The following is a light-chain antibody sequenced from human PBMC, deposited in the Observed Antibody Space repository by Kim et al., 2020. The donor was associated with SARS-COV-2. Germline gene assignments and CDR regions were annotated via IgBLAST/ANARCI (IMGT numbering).Light chain of an antibody. CDR2: KDS. Sequence: PGQTARITCSGDAFPKQYAYWYQLKAGQAPVLVIYKDSERPSGIPERISGSSSGTTATLTISGVQAEDEADDYCQSTDSSGTSYWVFGGGTQLTVL. CDR1: AFPKQY. J-gene: IGLJ7*01. V-gene: IGLV3-25*03. CDR3: QSTDSSGTSYWV.